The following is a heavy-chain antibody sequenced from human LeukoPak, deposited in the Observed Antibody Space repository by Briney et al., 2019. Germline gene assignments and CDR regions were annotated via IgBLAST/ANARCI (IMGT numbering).Heavy chain of an antibody. J-gene: IGHJ5*02. V-gene: IGHV4-34*01. CDR1: GGSFSGYY. CDR2: INHSGST. CDR3: ARGRQFDP. Sequence: SETLSLTCAVYGGSFSGYYGSWIRQPPGKGVEWIGEINHSGSTNYNPSLKGRVTISVDPSKHQFSLKLSSVPGADTAVYYCARGRQFDPWGQGTLVTVSS.